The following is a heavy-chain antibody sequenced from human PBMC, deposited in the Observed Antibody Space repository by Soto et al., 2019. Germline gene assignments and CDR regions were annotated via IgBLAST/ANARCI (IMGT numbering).Heavy chain of an antibody. V-gene: IGHV3-33*01. CDR3: ARVPRDLGMGYYFDY. CDR2: IWTDGSNK. J-gene: IGHJ4*02. CDR1: GFPFSSYG. D-gene: IGHD1-26*01. Sequence: GGSLRLSCAASGFPFSSYGMHLVRQSPGKGPEWVALIWTDGSNKYYGDSVKGRFVISRDNSKNTLYLQMDSLRGEDTAVYYCARVPRDLGMGYYFDYWGQGALVTVSS.